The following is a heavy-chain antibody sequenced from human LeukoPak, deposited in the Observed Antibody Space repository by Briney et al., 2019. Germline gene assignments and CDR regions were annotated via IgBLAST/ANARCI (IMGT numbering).Heavy chain of an antibody. CDR2: INPSGGST. V-gene: IGHV1-46*01. J-gene: IGHJ3*02. Sequence: ASVKVSCKASGYTFTSYYMHWVRQAPGQGLEWMGIINPSGGSTSYAQKFQGRVTMTRDMSTSTVYMELSSLRSEDTAVYYCARPLKRRGGIAVAAYPPDAFDIWGQGTMVTVSS. CDR1: GYTFTSYY. CDR3: ARPLKRRGGIAVAAYPPDAFDI. D-gene: IGHD6-19*01.